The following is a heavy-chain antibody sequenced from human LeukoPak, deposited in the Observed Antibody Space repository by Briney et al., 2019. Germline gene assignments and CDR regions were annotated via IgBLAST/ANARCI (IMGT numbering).Heavy chain of an antibody. V-gene: IGHV1-69*05. CDR1: GGTFSSYA. CDR3: ASSSLRGYSYGPKVY. CDR2: IIPIFGTA. D-gene: IGHD5-18*01. J-gene: IGHJ4*02. Sequence: SVKVSSKASGGTFSSYAISWVRQAPGQGLEWMGGIIPIFGTANYAQKFQGRVTITTDESTSTAYMELSSLRSEDTAVYYCASSSLRGYSYGPKVYWGQGTLVTVSS.